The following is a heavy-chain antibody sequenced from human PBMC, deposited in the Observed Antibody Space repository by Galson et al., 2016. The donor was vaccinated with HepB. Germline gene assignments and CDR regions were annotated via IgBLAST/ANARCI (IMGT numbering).Heavy chain of an antibody. D-gene: IGHD3-16*01. J-gene: IGHJ4*02. CDR3: ARVWGGMYGNSTSFDY. CDR2: TYYRSKWYS. CDR1: GDSVSTDSAA. Sequence: CAISGDSVSTDSAAWNWIRQSPSRGLEWLGRTYYRSKWYSDYATSVKSRIIFKPDTSKNQVALQLNSVTTEDTAVYYCARVWGGMYGNSTSFDYWGEGTLVIVAS. V-gene: IGHV6-1*01.